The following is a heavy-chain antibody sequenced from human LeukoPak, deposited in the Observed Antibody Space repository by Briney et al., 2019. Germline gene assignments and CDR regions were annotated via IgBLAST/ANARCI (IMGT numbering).Heavy chain of an antibody. CDR3: WGGGWKKPFDY. J-gene: IGHJ4*02. Sequence: RASVKVSCKASGGTFSSYVISWVRQAPGQGLEWMGGIIPIFGTANNAQKFQGRVTITADESTSTAYMELSSLRSEDTAVYYCWGGGWKKPFDYWGQGTLVTVSS. V-gene: IGHV1-69*01. D-gene: IGHD2-21*01. CDR2: IIPIFGTA. CDR1: GGTFSSYV.